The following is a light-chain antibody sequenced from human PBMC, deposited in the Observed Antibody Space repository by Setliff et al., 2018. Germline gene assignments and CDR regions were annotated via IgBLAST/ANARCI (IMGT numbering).Light chain of an antibody. CDR2: NVS. CDR1: SSDVGDYNY. J-gene: IGLJ3*02. V-gene: IGLV2-14*03. CDR3: SSFTLTTKGVV. Sequence: QSVLTQPASVSGSPGQSITISCTGTSSDVGDYNYVSWYQHHPGKAPKLIIYNVSNRPSGVSNRFSGSKSGNTASLTISGLQAEDEADFYCSSFTLTTKGVVLGGGTQLTVL.